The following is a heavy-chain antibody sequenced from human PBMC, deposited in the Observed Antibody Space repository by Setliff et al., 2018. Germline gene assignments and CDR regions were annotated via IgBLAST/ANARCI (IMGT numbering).Heavy chain of an antibody. CDR2: IYTGGST. D-gene: IGHD1-1*01. CDR3: ARDVWGAGTGWFDP. V-gene: IGHV4-4*08. J-gene: IGHJ5*02. CDR1: GVSVSRHY. Sequence: PSETLSLTCIVPGVSVSRHYWSWIRQPPGKTLEWVGYIYTGGSTTYNPSLKSRVTLSLDTSKNHLSLNLTSVTAADTAAYYCARDVWGAGTGWFDPWGLGILVTVSS.